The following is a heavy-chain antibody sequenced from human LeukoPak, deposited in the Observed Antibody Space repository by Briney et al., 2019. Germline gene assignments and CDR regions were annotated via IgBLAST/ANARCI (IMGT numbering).Heavy chain of an antibody. V-gene: IGHV1-8*03. J-gene: IGHJ4*02. CDR1: GYTFTSYD. D-gene: IGHD3-22*01. CDR3: AREDYYDSGSNDY. CDR2: MNPNSGNT. Sequence: GASVKVPCKASGYTFTSYDINWVRQATGQGLEWMGWMNPNSGNTGYAQKFQGRVTITRNTSISTAYMELSSLRSEDTAVYYCAREDYYDSGSNDYWGQGTLVTVSS.